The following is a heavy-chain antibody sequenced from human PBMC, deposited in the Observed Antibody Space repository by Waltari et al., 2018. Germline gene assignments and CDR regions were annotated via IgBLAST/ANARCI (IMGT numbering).Heavy chain of an antibody. V-gene: IGHV3-21*01. D-gene: IGHD3-16*01. J-gene: IGHJ4*02. CDR1: GFFFNNFG. Sequence: EVSLVESGGKVVKPGGSLRLSCATSGFFFNNFGLNWFRQAPGKGLEWVATISMSGNIIYYGQSVEGRFTISRDNAKKSVFLQMNSLRADDTATYYCARSRRGDYYDPSSHWGQGTLVTVSS. CDR2: ISMSGNII. CDR3: ARSRRGDYYDPSSH.